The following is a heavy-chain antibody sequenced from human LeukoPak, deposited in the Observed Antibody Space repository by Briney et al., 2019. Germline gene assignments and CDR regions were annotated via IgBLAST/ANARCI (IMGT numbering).Heavy chain of an antibody. CDR1: GFTFDDYA. V-gene: IGHV3-9*01. CDR2: ISWNSGSI. CDR3: AKGTYYYDSSGYYS. D-gene: IGHD3-22*01. J-gene: IGHJ4*02. Sequence: RPGGSLRLSCAASGFTFDDYAMHWVRQAPGKGLEWVSGISWNSGSIGYADSVKGRFTISRDNAKNSLYLQMNSLRAEDTALYYCAKGTYYYDSSGYYSWGQGTLVTVSS.